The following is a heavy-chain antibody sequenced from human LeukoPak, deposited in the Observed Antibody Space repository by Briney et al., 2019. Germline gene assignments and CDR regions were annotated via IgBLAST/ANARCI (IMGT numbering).Heavy chain of an antibody. CDR1: GFTFTSQG. CDR3: AKMQGYFDL. CDR2: ITGSGDNI. Sequence: GGSLRLSCAASGFTFTSQGMAWVRQAPAKGLEWVSAITGSGDNIYYADSVKGRFTISRNNSKNTLYLQMNSLSAEDTAVYYCAKMQGYFDLWGRGTLVSVSS. V-gene: IGHV3-23*01. J-gene: IGHJ2*01.